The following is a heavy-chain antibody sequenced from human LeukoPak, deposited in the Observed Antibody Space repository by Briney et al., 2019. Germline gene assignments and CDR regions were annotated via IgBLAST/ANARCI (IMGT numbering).Heavy chain of an antibody. CDR2: VDHTGST. V-gene: IGHV4-59*01. CDR3: ARGRVSSSTWYSTYYYYFYMDV. D-gene: IGHD1-1*01. Sequence: SETLSLTCTVSDDSITIYYWSWIRQPPGKGLEWIGYVDHTGSTNFNPSLNGRVSISRDTTKNLFSLRLRSVTAADTAVYFCARGRVSSSTWYSTYYYYFYMDVWGKGTTVTVSS. J-gene: IGHJ6*03. CDR1: DDSITIYY.